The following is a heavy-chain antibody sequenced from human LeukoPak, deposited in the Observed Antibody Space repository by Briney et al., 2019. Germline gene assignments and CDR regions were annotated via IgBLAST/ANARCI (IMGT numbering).Heavy chain of an antibody. V-gene: IGHV1-18*01. CDR3: ARDTYYDILTGYRGSIDY. Sequence: ASVKVSCKASGYTFTSYGISWVRQAPGQGLEWMGWISAYNGNTNYAQKLQGRVTMTTDTSTSTAYMELRSLRSDDTAVYYCARDTYYDILTGYRGSIDYWGQGTLVTVSS. CDR1: GYTFTSYG. CDR2: ISAYNGNT. D-gene: IGHD3-9*01. J-gene: IGHJ4*02.